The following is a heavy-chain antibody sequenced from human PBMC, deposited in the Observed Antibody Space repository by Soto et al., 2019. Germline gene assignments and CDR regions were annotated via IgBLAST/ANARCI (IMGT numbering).Heavy chain of an antibody. CDR2: IYTSGST. Sequence: PSETLSPTCTVSGGSISSYYWSWIRPPAGKGLEWIGRIYTSGSTNYNPSLKSRVTMSVDTSKNQFSLKLSSVTAADTAVYYCARDMMSDEQYGGFQDRNWFDPWGQGTLVTVS. V-gene: IGHV4-4*07. CDR1: GGSISSYY. J-gene: IGHJ5*02. D-gene: IGHD5-12*01. CDR3: ARDMMSDEQYGGFQDRNWFDP.